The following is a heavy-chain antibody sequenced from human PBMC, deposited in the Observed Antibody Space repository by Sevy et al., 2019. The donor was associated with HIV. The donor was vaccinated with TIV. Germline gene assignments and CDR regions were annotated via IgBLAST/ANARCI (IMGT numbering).Heavy chain of an antibody. CDR2: ITLSGSTM. CDR3: ARDRQGITVAGTAIDY. Sequence: GGSLRLSCAASGFTFSSYEMNWVRQAPGKGLEWISYITLSGSTMYYADSVKGRFTISRDNDKNSLYLQMNSMRAEDTAVYYCARDRQGITVAGTAIDYWGQGTLVTVSS. V-gene: IGHV3-48*03. CDR1: GFTFSSYE. D-gene: IGHD6-19*01. J-gene: IGHJ4*02.